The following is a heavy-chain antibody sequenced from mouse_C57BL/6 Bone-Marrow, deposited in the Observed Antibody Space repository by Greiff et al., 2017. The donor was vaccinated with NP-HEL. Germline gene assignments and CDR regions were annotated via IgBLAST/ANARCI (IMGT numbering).Heavy chain of an antibody. CDR2: INPSTGGT. Sequence: EVKLVESGPELVKPGASVKISCKASGYSFTGYYMNWVKQSPEKSLEWIGEINPSTGGTTYNQKFKAKATLTVDKSSSTAYMQLKSLTSEDSAVYYCARRRRDSLAYWGQGTLVTVSA. V-gene: IGHV1-42*01. CDR3: ARRRRDSLAY. CDR1: GYSFTGYY. J-gene: IGHJ3*01.